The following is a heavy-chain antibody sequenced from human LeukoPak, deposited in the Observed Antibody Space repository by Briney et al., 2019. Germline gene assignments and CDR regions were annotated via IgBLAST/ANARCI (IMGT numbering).Heavy chain of an antibody. V-gene: IGHV4-34*01. J-gene: IGHJ4*02. CDR2: INHSGST. Sequence: SETLSLTCAVDGGSFSGYYWGSIRQPPGKGLEWIGEINHSGSTNYNPSLKSRVTISVDTSKNQFSLKLCSVTAADTAVYYCARVRQQQALAPFASSGQGTLVTVSS. D-gene: IGHD6-13*01. CDR3: ARVRQQQALAPFAS. CDR1: GGSFSGYY.